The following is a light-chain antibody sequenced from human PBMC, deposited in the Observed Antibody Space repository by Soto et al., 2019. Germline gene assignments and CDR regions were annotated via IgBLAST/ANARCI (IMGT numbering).Light chain of an antibody. CDR2: GAS. CDR3: QYYGSSPRT. CDR1: QRVMSNY. V-gene: IGKV3-20*01. Sequence: EIVLTQSPGTLSLSPGERVILSCRASQRVMSNYLAWYQQKPGQAPRLLIYGASSRATGIPDRFSGSGSGTDFTLTISRLEPEDFAVYYCQYYGSSPRTFGGGTKVDIK. J-gene: IGKJ4*01.